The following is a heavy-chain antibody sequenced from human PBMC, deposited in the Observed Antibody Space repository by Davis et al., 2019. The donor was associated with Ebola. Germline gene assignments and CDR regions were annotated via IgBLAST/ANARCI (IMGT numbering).Heavy chain of an antibody. D-gene: IGHD1-26*01. Sequence: SETLSLTCTVSACSISSGDYYLSWIRQPPGKGLEWIGYIYYSGSTNYNSSLKSRITISVDTSKNQFSLKLNSVTATDTAVYYCARHRGNYYDYWGQGTLVTVSS. V-gene: IGHV4-61*08. CDR3: ARHRGNYYDY. J-gene: IGHJ4*02. CDR1: ACSISSGDYY. CDR2: IYYSGST.